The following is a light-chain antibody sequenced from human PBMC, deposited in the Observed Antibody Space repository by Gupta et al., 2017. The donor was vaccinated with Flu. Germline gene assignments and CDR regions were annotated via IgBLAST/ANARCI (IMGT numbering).Light chain of an antibody. CDR3: QQEYSTPFT. J-gene: IGKJ2*01. CDR1: QSVFYSSNNKNY. Sequence: DIVMTQSPDSLAVSLGERATINCKSSQSVFYSSNNKNYLAWYQQKPGQPPQLLIYWASTRESGVPDRFSGSGSGTDFTLTISSLQAEDVAVYYCQQEYSTPFTFGQGTKVEIK. V-gene: IGKV4-1*01. CDR2: WAS.